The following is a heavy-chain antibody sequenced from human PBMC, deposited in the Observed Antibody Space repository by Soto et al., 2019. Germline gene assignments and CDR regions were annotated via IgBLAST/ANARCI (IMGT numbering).Heavy chain of an antibody. CDR3: AREENGNWFDP. Sequence: ETLSLTCTVSGGSISSYYWSWIRQPPGKGLEWIGYIYYSGSTNYNPSLKSRVTISVDTSKNQFSLKLSSVTAADTAVYYCAREENGNWFDPWGQGTLVTVSS. D-gene: IGHD1-1*01. V-gene: IGHV4-59*01. CDR1: GGSISSYY. CDR2: IYYSGST. J-gene: IGHJ5*02.